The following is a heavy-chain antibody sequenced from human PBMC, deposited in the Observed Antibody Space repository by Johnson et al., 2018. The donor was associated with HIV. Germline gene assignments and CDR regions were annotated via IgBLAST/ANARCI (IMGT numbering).Heavy chain of an antibody. CDR2: ISGSGGST. Sequence: VLLLESGGGVVRPGESLRLSCAASGFTFSSYAMSWVRQAPGKGLEWVSAISGSGGSTYYADSVKGRFTISRDNSKNTLYLQMNSLRAEDTAVYYCAKGIARRTNDAFDIWGQGTMVTVSS. V-gene: IGHV3-23*01. J-gene: IGHJ3*02. CDR3: AKGIARRTNDAFDI. D-gene: IGHD2/OR15-2a*01. CDR1: GFTFSSYA.